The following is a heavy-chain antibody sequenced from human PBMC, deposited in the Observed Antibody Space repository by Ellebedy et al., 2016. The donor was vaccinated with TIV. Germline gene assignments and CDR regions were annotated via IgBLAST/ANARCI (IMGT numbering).Heavy chain of an antibody. D-gene: IGHD6-19*01. CDR2: IKQDGSEK. V-gene: IGHV3-7*03. J-gene: IGHJ4*02. CDR1: GSTFNTYY. CDR3: ARGRGWLTDS. Sequence: GESLKISCAASGSTFNTYYMTWFRQAPGKGLEWVANIKQDGSEKFYVHSVKGRFTISRENAKNSLFLRMNSLRVDDTAVYYCARGRGWLTDSWGQGTLVTVSS.